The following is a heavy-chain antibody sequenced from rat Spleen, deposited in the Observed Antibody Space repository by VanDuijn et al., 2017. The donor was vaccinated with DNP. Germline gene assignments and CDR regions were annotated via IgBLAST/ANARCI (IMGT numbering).Heavy chain of an antibody. Sequence: QVQLRESGPGLVQPSQTLSLTCTVSGFSLTSHGVSWIRQPPGKGLEWMGLIGNTGGTRYNSVFKSRLSISRDTSKSQVFLKLNSLQTEDTATYYCARDLIIRDTTSAMDAWGQGTSVTVSS. D-gene: IGHD4-3*01. CDR2: IGNTGGT. CDR1: GFSLTSHG. CDR3: ARDLIIRDTTSAMDA. J-gene: IGHJ4*01. V-gene: IGHV2-41*01.